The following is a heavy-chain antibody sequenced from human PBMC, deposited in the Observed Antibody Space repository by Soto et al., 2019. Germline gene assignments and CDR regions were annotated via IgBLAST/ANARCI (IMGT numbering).Heavy chain of an antibody. J-gene: IGHJ6*02. Sequence: QVQLQESGPGLVKPSQTLSLTCTVSGGSISSGGYYWSWIRQHPGKGLEWIGYIYYSGSTYYNPSLKSRVTISVDTSKNQFSLKLSSVTAADTAVYYCAIQNAGHGSLYYYGMDVWGQGTTVTVSS. CDR2: IYYSGST. CDR3: AIQNAGHGSLYYYGMDV. CDR1: GGSISSGGYY. V-gene: IGHV4-31*03.